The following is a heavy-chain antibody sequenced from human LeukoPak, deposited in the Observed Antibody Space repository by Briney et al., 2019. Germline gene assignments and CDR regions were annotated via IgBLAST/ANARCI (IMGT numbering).Heavy chain of an antibody. Sequence: PSETLSLTCTVSGASISSHYWSWIRQPPGKGLEWIGYIYYSGSTNYNPSLKSRATISVDTSKNQFSLKLSSVTAAHTADYYCAVGQDYGDVPSRYCYYYYMDVWGKGTTVTVSS. D-gene: IGHD4-17*01. CDR1: GASISSHY. CDR3: AVGQDYGDVPSRYCYYYYMDV. CDR2: IYYSGST. V-gene: IGHV4-59*11. J-gene: IGHJ6*03.